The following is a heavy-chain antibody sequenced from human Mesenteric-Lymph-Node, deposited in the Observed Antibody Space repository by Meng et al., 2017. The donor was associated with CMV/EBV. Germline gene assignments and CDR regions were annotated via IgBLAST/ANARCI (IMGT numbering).Heavy chain of an antibody. CDR3: ARESWLAQGGFDH. CDR1: GFTVSSNY. D-gene: IGHD6-19*01. Sequence: GGSLRLSCAASGFTVSSNYMSWVRQAPGKGLEWVSVIYSGGSTYYADSVKGRFTISRDNSKNTLYLQMNSLRAEDTAVYYCARESWLAQGGFDHWGQGTLVTVSS. CDR2: IYSGGST. V-gene: IGHV3-66*02. J-gene: IGHJ4*02.